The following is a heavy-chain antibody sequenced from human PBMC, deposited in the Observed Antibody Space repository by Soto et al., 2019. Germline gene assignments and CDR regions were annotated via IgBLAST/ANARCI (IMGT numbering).Heavy chain of an antibody. CDR2: ISAYNGNT. CDR3: ARDAAVGLLEH. Sequence: QVQLVQSGAEVKKPGASVKVSCKASGYTFTSYGISWVRQAPGQGLEWMGWISAYNGNTNYAQKRQGRVTMTTDTATSPAYMELRILRSDDTAVYYCARDAAVGLLEHWGQGTLVTVSS. CDR1: GYTFTSYG. D-gene: IGHD3-10*01. J-gene: IGHJ1*01. V-gene: IGHV1-18*01.